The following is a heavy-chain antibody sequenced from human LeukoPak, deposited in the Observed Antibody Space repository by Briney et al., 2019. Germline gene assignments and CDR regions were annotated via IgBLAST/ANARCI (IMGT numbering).Heavy chain of an antibody. CDR1: GYSISNGYY. CDR2: IYHRGTT. J-gene: IGHJ4*02. D-gene: IGHD3-3*01. CDR3: ARGAEYYGIWRGYGGYSDY. Sequence: SETLSLTCTVSGYSISNGYYWGWIRQPPGKGLEWVGSIYHRGTTYYNPSLRTRVTLSLDRSKKKFSLKLTSVTAADTAVYFCARGAEYYGIWRGYGGYSDYWGQGISVTVSS. V-gene: IGHV4-38-2*02.